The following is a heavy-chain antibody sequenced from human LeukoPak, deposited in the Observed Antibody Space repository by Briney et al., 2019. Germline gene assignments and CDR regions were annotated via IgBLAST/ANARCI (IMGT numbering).Heavy chain of an antibody. CDR1: GYTFTSYG. D-gene: IGHD6-19*01. CDR3: ARDRSVSIAVAGTLAGGASYYYMDV. CDR2: ISAYNGNT. J-gene: IGHJ6*03. Sequence: GASVKVSCKASGYTFTSYGISWVRQAPGQGLEWMGWISAYNGNTNYAQKLQGRVTMTTDTSTSTAYMELSRLRSDDTAVYYCARDRSVSIAVAGTLAGGASYYYMDVWGKGTTVTVSS. V-gene: IGHV1-18*01.